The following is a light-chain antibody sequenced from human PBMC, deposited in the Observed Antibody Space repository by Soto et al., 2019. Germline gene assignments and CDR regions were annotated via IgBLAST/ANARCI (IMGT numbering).Light chain of an antibody. J-gene: IGLJ2*01. CDR3: NSFAGGAHVV. Sequence: QSALAQPPSASGSPGQSVTISCTGTSSDIGAYNYVSWYQQYPGKAPKLIIYDVNQQPSGVPDRFSGSKSGNTASLTVSGLQAEDEAVYYCNSFAGGAHVVFGGGTKVTVL. CDR2: DVN. CDR1: SSDIGAYNY. V-gene: IGLV2-8*01.